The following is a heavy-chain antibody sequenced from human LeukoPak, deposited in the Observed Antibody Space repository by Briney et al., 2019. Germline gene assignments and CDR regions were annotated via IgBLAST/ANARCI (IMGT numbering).Heavy chain of an antibody. Sequence: SETLSLTCSVSGASISGGTYYWGWIRQPPGKGLEWIGSIYYTGSTYDNPSLKSRVTISVDTSKNQFSLKLSSVTAADTAVYYCARAGLSMVRGVIIDYWGQGTLVTVSS. J-gene: IGHJ4*02. CDR2: IYYTGST. V-gene: IGHV4-39*07. D-gene: IGHD3-10*01. CDR1: GASISGGTYY. CDR3: ARAGLSMVRGVIIDY.